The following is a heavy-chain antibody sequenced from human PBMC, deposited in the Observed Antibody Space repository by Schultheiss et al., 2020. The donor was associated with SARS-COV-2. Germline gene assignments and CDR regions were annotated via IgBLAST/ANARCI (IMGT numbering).Heavy chain of an antibody. CDR3: ARKTDYGGWFDP. V-gene: IGHV4-39*01. CDR2: IYYSGST. Sequence: GALRLSCTVSGGSISSSSYYWGWIRQPPGKGLEWIGSIYYSGSTYYNPSLKSRVTISVDTSKNQFSLKLSSVTAADTAVYYCARKTDYGGWFDPWGQGTLVTVSS. D-gene: IGHD4-23*01. J-gene: IGHJ5*02. CDR1: GGSISSSSYY.